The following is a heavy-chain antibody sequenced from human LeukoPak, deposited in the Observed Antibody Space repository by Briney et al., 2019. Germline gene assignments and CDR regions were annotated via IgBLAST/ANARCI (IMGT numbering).Heavy chain of an antibody. CDR1: GYTFTSYD. CDR2: MNPNSGNT. J-gene: IGHJ3*02. Sequence: ASVKVSCKASGYTFTSYDINWVRQATGQGLEWMGWMNPNSGNTGYAQKFQGRVAITRNTSISTAYMELSSLRSEDTAVYYCARGSGSYYAFDIWGQGTMVTVSS. V-gene: IGHV1-8*03. CDR3: ARGSGSYYAFDI. D-gene: IGHD1-26*01.